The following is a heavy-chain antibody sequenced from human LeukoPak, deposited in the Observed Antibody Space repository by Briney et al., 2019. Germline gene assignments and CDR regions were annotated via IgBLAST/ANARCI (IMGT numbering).Heavy chain of an antibody. Sequence: ETLSLTCAVSDGSITSNYYWGWIRQPPGKGLEWIGSIYYSGNTYYNASLKSQVSISIDTSKNQFSLKLSSVTAADTAVYYCAASGVGGYYFDYWGQGTLVTVSS. CDR3: AASGVGGYYFDY. J-gene: IGHJ4*02. CDR2: IYYSGNT. CDR1: DGSITSNYY. D-gene: IGHD3-16*01. V-gene: IGHV4-39*01.